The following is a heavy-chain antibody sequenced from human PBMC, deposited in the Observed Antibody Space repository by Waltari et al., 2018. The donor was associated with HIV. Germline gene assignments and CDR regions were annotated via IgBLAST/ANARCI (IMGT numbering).Heavy chain of an antibody. J-gene: IGHJ6*02. CDR3: ARGKGYYGMDV. Sequence: QVQLVQSGADVKKPGSSVRVSCKASGDTFSTYTINWVQQAPGQGLEWMGRIIPILDLSNSAQKFQDRVTIMADKSTNTAYMDLSSLTSEDTAVYYCARGKGYYGMDVWGQGTTVTVSS. CDR2: IIPILDLS. V-gene: IGHV1-69*02. CDR1: GDTFSTYT.